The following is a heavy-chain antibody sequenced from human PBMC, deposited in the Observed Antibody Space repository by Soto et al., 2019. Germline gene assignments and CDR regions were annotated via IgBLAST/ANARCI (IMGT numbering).Heavy chain of an antibody. Sequence: QVQLQQCGAGLLKPSETLSLTCAVYGGSFSGYYWSWISQPPGKGLEWIGVINHSGSTNYNPSLKSRVTISVDTSKNQFSLKLSSVTAADTAVYYCARGLSHYDFWSGYYSLKYYVDYWGQGTLVTVSS. CDR1: GGSFSGYY. CDR3: ARGLSHYDFWSGYYSLKYYVDY. V-gene: IGHV4-34*01. D-gene: IGHD3-3*01. CDR2: INHSGST. J-gene: IGHJ4*02.